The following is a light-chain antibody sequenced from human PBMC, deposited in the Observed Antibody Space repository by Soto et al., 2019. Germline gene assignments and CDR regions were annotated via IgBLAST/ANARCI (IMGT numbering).Light chain of an antibody. CDR2: DAS. V-gene: IGKV1-5*01. CDR3: QQYNSYPFT. CDR1: QSISTW. Sequence: DIQMTQSPSTVSASVGDGVTITCRASQSISTWLAWYQQKPGKAPNLLIYDASTLESGGPSGFSGSGSGTEFTLTISSLQPDDSATYYCQQYNSYPFTFGPGTKVDIK. J-gene: IGKJ3*01.